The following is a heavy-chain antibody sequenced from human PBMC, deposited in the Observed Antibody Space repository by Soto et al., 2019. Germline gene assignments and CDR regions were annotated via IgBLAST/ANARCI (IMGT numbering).Heavy chain of an antibody. CDR1: GFTFSTYG. J-gene: IGHJ1*01. Sequence: EVQLLESGGDLVQPGGSLRLSCSASGFTFSTYGMKWVRQAPGKGLEWVSSITGSGDRTYYADSVKGRFTISRDISQCTLLLQLHSLRAEGPAVYYCAIMYSRGCGYWGQGSLVTVSS. CDR3: AIMYSRGCGY. CDR2: ITGSGDRT. V-gene: IGHV3-23*01. D-gene: IGHD6-13*01.